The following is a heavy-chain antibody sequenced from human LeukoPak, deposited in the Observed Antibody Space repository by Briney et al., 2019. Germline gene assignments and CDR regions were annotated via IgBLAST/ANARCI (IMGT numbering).Heavy chain of an antibody. CDR1: GFTFSHYG. Sequence: PGRSLRLSCAASGFTFSHYGVHWVRQAPEKGLEWVSSIGGGGDTYYADSVKGRFTISRDNSKNTLYLQMNSLRAEDTAVYHCAKDFRLSYYDSSGLFDYWGQGTLVTVSS. D-gene: IGHD3-22*01. CDR2: IGGGGDT. CDR3: AKDFRLSYYDSSGLFDY. V-gene: IGHV3-23*01. J-gene: IGHJ4*02.